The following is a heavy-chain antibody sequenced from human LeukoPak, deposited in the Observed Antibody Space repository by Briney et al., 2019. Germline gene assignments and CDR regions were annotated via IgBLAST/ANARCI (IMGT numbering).Heavy chain of an antibody. CDR2: ISSDGST. CDR3: AKDTYSSSPYYFDY. CDR1: GFTFNNYA. D-gene: IGHD6-6*01. Sequence: PGGSLRLSCAAAGFTFNNYAMSWVRQAPGKGLKWVSGISSDGSTYYADSVKGRFTISRDNSKNTLFLQMNSLRAEDTAVYYCAKDTYSSSPYYFDYWGQGTLVTVSS. J-gene: IGHJ4*02. V-gene: IGHV3-23*01.